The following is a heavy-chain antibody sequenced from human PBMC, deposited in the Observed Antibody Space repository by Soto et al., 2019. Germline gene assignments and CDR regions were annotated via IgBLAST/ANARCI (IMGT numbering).Heavy chain of an antibody. V-gene: IGHV3-33*01. CDR1: GFTFSSYG. J-gene: IGHJ4*02. Sequence: QVQLVESGGGVVQPGRSLRLSCAASGFTFSSYGMHWVRQAPGKGLEWVAVIWYDGSNKYYADSVKGRFTISRDNPKNTLYLQMNSLRAEDTAVYYCARDKEYYFDYWGQGILVTVSS. CDR2: IWYDGSNK. CDR3: ARDKEYYFDY.